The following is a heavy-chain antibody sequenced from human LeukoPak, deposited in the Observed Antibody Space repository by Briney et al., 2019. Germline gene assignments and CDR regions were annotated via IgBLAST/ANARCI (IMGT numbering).Heavy chain of an antibody. CDR3: ARGYYYGSGSYYWFDY. Sequence: GASVKVSCKASGYTFTSYGISWVRQAPGQGLEWMGWISAYNGNTNYAQKLQGRVTMTTDTSTSTAYMELRSLRSEDTAVYYCARGYYYGSGSYYWFDYWGQGTLVTVSS. D-gene: IGHD3-10*01. CDR2: ISAYNGNT. J-gene: IGHJ4*02. CDR1: GYTFTSYG. V-gene: IGHV1-18*01.